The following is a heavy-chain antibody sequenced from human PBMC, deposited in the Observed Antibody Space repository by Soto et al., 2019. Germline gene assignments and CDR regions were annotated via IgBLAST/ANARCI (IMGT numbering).Heavy chain of an antibody. CDR2: IYYSGST. D-gene: IGHD1-1*01. V-gene: IGHV4-59*01. J-gene: IGHJ4*02. CDR3: ARLGGGERLGGAD. Sequence: QVQLEESGPGLVEPSETLSLTCTVSGGSISSYYWSWIRQPPGKGLEWIGYIYYSGSTNYNPSLQRRVTISVETSQRPFSLQLSAVTAAATAVYYCARLGGGERLGGADWGQGTLVTVSS. CDR1: GGSISSYY.